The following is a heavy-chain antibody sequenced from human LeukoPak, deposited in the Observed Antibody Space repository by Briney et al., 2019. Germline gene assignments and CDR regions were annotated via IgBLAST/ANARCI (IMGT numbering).Heavy chain of an antibody. CDR3: ARQKRNSSDWYGDY. Sequence: PSETLSLTCAVSGYPISSGYYWGWIRQPPRKGLEWIGSIYHSGSTYYNPSLKSRVTISVDTSKNQFSLKLSSVTAADTAVYYCARQKRNSSDWYGDYWGQGTLVTVSS. CDR1: GYPISSGYY. D-gene: IGHD6-19*01. V-gene: IGHV4-38-2*01. J-gene: IGHJ4*02. CDR2: IYHSGST.